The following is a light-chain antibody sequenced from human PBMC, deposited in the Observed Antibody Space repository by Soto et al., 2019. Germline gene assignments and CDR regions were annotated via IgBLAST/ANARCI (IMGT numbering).Light chain of an antibody. CDR1: QDIRNC. CDR2: AAS. J-gene: IGKJ3*01. CDR3: QKYSSVPV. Sequence: DIQMTQSPTSLSASVGDRVTITCRASQDIRNCVAWYQQKPGKAPKLLIYAASTLQSGVSSRFSGSGSGTDFTLTINSLQHEDVATYSCQKYSSVPVFGPGTKVEIK. V-gene: IGKV1-27*01.